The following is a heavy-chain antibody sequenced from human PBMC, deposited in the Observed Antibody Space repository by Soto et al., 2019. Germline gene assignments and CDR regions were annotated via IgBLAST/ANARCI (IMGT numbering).Heavy chain of an antibody. CDR2: VNQDGDVK. Sequence: EVQLVETGGGLVQPGGSLRLSCVGSGFTFSRYWMHWVRQAPGKGLEWVANVNQDGDVKYYVESVKGRFTISRDNSKRSLYLQINSLRAEDTALYYCVRAIAAEENCWGQGTLVTVSP. CDR1: GFTFSRYW. J-gene: IGHJ4*02. V-gene: IGHV3-7*01. D-gene: IGHD6-13*01. CDR3: VRAIAAEENC.